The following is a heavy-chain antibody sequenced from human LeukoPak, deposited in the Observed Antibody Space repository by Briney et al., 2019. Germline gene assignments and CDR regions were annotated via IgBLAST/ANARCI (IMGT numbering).Heavy chain of an antibody. D-gene: IGHD4-17*01. Sequence: PSQTLSLTCTVSGGSISSGGYYWSWIRQHPGKGLEWIGYIYYSGSTYYNPSLKSRATISVDTSKNQFSLKLDSVTAADTAVYYCARFSNDHGVKFDYWGQGTLVTVSS. J-gene: IGHJ4*02. CDR2: IYYSGST. V-gene: IGHV4-31*03. CDR3: ARFSNDHGVKFDY. CDR1: GGSISSGGYY.